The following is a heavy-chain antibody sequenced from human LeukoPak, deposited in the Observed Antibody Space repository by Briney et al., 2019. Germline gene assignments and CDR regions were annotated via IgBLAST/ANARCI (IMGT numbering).Heavy chain of an antibody. Sequence: ASVKVSCKAFGYTFTGYYLFWVRQAPGQGLEWMGWINPNSGATKYAQKFQGRVTLTTDTSIRTTYMELSSLRSDDTAVYYCARDGRYSYGDNHYPDLGFWGQGTPVTVSS. J-gene: IGHJ4*02. CDR1: GYTFTGYY. V-gene: IGHV1-2*02. D-gene: IGHD3-16*01. CDR3: ARDGRYSYGDNHYPDLGF. CDR2: INPNSGAT.